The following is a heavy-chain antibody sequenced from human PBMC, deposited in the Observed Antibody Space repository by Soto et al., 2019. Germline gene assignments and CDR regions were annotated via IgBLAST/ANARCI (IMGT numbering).Heavy chain of an antibody. J-gene: IGHJ4*02. V-gene: IGHV3-30*03. CDR3: ARESEDLTSNFDY. CDR2: ISYDGSFV. Sequence: GGSLRLSXVVSGLTFSDYGFHWVRQAPGKGLDWVAAISYDGSFVYYADSVRGRFTISRDNSRNTLDLQMNTLRHEDTAVYYCARESEDLTSNFDYWGQGTLVTVSS. CDR1: GLTFSDYG.